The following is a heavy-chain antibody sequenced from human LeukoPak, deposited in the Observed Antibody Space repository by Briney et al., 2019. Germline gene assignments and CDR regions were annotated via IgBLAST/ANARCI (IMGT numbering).Heavy chain of an antibody. Sequence: GGSLRLSCAASGFTFDDYGMSWVRQAPGKGLEWVSGINWNGGSTGYADSVKGRFTISRDNAKNSLYLQMNSLRAEDTALYHCARDRSGSYYDSSGYYHQTLYYYYGMDVWGQGTTVTVSS. CDR2: INWNGGST. D-gene: IGHD3-22*01. J-gene: IGHJ6*02. CDR1: GFTFDDYG. V-gene: IGHV3-20*01. CDR3: ARDRSGSYYDSSGYYHQTLYYYYGMDV.